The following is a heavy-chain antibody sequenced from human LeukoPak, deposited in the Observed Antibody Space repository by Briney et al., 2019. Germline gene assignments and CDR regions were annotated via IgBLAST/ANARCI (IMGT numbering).Heavy chain of an antibody. Sequence: ASVKVSCKASGYTFTGYYMHWVRQAPGQGLEWMGWINPNSGGTNYAQKFQGRVTMTRDTSISTAYMELSRLRSDDTAVYYCARDSRAFDWFSGLGYWGQGTLVTVSS. J-gene: IGHJ4*02. CDR2: INPNSGGT. V-gene: IGHV1-2*02. CDR3: ARDSRAFDWFSGLGY. D-gene: IGHD3-9*01. CDR1: GYTFTGYY.